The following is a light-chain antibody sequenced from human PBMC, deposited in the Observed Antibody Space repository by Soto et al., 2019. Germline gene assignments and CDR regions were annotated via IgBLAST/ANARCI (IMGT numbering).Light chain of an antibody. CDR1: SSDVGSYNL. Sequence: QSALTQPASVSGSPGQSITISCTGTSSDVGSYNLVSWYQQQPGKAPKLMIYEGSKRPSGVSNRFSGSKSGNTASLTISGLQAEDEADYYCCSYAGSSTFRVVFGGGTQLTVL. V-gene: IGLV2-23*01. CDR3: CSYAGSSTFRVV. J-gene: IGLJ2*01. CDR2: EGS.